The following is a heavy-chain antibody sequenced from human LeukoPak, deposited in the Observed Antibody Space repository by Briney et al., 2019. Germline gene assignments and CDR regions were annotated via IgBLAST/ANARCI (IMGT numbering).Heavy chain of an antibody. V-gene: IGHV3-48*03. CDR2: IRSSGSII. D-gene: IGHD5-24*01. J-gene: IGHJ4*02. CDR3: ARQRGDYNYYFDY. CDR1: GFTFSSYE. Sequence: PGGSLRLSCAASGFTFSSYEMHWVRQAPGKGLECVSYIRSSGSIIYYADSVKGRFTISRDNAKNSLYLQMSSLRAEDTAVYYCARQRGDYNYYFDYWGQGTLVTVSS.